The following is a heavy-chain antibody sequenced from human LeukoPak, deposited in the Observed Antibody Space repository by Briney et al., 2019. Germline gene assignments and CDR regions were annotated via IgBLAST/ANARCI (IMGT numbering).Heavy chain of an antibody. CDR2: IYSGDST. J-gene: IGHJ4*02. D-gene: IGHD2-2*01. CDR1: GITVRSNY. V-gene: IGHV3-66*02. CDR3: ARLVVPAAYFDY. Sequence: GGSLRLSCAASGITVRSNYMFWVRQAPGKGLEWVSLIYSGDSTYYGDSVKGRFTISRDTSKNTVYLQMNSLRAEDTAVYYCARLVVPAAYFDYWGQGTLVTVSS.